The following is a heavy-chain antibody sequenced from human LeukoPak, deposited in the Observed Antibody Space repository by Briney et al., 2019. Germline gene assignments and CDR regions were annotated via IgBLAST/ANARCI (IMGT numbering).Heavy chain of an antibody. J-gene: IGHJ5*02. CDR3: ARSGFGSGISFDL. D-gene: IGHD3-10*01. Sequence: ASVKVSCKASGYTFTSYDINWVRQATGQGLEWRGWMNLNSGDTGYPQKFQGRVTMTRDTSITTAYMELSSLRSDDTAVYYCARSGFGSGISFDLWGQGTLVTVSS. CDR1: GYTFTSYD. CDR2: MNLNSGDT. V-gene: IGHV1-8*01.